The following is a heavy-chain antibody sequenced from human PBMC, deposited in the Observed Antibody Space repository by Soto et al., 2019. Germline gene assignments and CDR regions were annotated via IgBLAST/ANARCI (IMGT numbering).Heavy chain of an antibody. CDR2: IIPIFGTA. J-gene: IGHJ6*02. CDR3: ARGTPTYYDSSGYYLDYYYYGMDV. Sequence: SVKVSCKASGGTFSSYAISWVRQAPGQGLEWMGGIIPIFGTANYAQEFQGRVTITADESTSTAYMELSSLRSEDTAVYYCARGTPTYYDSSGYYLDYYYYGMDVWGQGTTVTVSS. V-gene: IGHV1-69*13. CDR1: GGTFSSYA. D-gene: IGHD3-22*01.